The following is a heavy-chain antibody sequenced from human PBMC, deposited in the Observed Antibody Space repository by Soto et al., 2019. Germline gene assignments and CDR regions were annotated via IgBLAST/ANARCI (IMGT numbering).Heavy chain of an antibody. CDR3: AKAEGELAYYFYYYGMDV. J-gene: IGHJ6*02. D-gene: IGHD1-26*01. CDR1: GFTFSSYA. V-gene: IGHV3-30*04. CDR2: ISYDGSNK. Sequence: GGSLRLSCAASGFTFSSYAMHWVRQAPGKGLEWVAVISYDGSNKYYGDSVKGRFTISRDNSKNTLYLQMNRLRAEDTAVYYCAKAEGELAYYFYYYGMDVWGQGTTVTVSS.